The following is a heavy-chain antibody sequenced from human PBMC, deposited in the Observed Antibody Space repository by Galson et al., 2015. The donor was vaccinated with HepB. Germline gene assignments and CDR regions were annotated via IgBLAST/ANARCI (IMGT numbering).Heavy chain of an antibody. D-gene: IGHD5-18*01. CDR2: IIPIFGTA. Sequence: SVKVSCKASGGTFSSYAISWVRQAPGQGLEWMGGIIPIFGTANYAQKFQGRVTITADESTSTAYMELSSLRSEDTAVYYCARDGWIQLDGSGSYYFDYWGQGTLVTVSS. CDR3: ARDGWIQLDGSGSYYFDY. V-gene: IGHV1-69*13. J-gene: IGHJ4*02. CDR1: GGTFSSYA.